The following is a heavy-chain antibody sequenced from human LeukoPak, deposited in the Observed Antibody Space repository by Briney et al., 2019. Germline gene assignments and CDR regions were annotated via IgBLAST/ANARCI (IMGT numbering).Heavy chain of an antibody. D-gene: IGHD2-2*01. V-gene: IGHV1-18*01. Sequence: ASVKVSCKASGYTFTSYGISWVRQAPGQRLEWMGWISAYNGNTNYAQKLQGRVTMTTDTSTSTAYMELRSLRSDDTAVYYCARELPAAQTNYYYYGMDVWGQGTTVTVSS. CDR2: ISAYNGNT. CDR1: GYTFTSYG. CDR3: ARELPAAQTNYYYYGMDV. J-gene: IGHJ6*02.